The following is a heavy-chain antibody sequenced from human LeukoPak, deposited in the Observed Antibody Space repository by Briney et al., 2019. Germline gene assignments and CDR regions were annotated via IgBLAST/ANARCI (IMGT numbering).Heavy chain of an antibody. J-gene: IGHJ4*02. Sequence: GSLRLSCAASGFTFSNVWMSWVRQVPGKGLEWVGRIRRKTDGETTDHAAPVKGRFTISRDDSKNTLYLQMNSLKTEDTAVYYCVTDLVIKGYFDYWGQGALVTVSS. D-gene: IGHD2-21*01. CDR3: VTDLVIKGYFDY. CDR1: GFTFSNVW. CDR2: IRRKTDGETT. V-gene: IGHV3-15*01.